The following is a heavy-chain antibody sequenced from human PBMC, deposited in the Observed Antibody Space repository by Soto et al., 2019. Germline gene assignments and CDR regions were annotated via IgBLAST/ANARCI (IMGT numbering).Heavy chain of an antibody. CDR2: ISGSGGST. D-gene: IGHD1-26*01. J-gene: IGHJ4*02. CDR3: AKDLLYSGSWLPAVHGY. Sequence: GGSLRLSCAVSGCNFSNAWMNCVRQAPGKGLEWVSAISGSGGSTYYADSVKGRFTISRDNSKNTLYLQMNSLRAEDTAVYYCAKDLLYSGSWLPAVHGYWGQGTLVTVSS. V-gene: IGHV3-23*01. CDR1: GCNFSNAW.